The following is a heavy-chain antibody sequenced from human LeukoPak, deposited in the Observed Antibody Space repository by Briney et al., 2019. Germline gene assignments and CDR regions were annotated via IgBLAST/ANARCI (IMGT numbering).Heavy chain of an antibody. D-gene: IGHD1-26*01. J-gene: IGHJ4*02. Sequence: GGSLRLSCAASGFTFSDYSMSWVRQAPGKGLEWVSSISSRSTSIYYADSVKGRFTISRDSAKKLVYLQMNSLRAEDTAVYYCARDDRVGALLWGQGTLVTVSS. CDR1: GFTFSDYS. CDR2: ISSRSTSI. V-gene: IGHV3-21*01. CDR3: ARDDRVGALL.